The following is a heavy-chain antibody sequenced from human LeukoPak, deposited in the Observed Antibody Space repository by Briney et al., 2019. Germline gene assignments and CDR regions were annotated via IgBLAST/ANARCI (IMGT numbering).Heavy chain of an antibody. D-gene: IGHD6-19*01. J-gene: IGHJ4*02. Sequence: SVKVSCKASGYTFTSYAISWVRQAPGQGLEWMGRIIPILGIANYAQKFQGRVTITADKSTSTAYMELSSLRSEDTAVYYCARVYSSGEGNWGQGTLVTVSS. CDR2: IIPILGIA. V-gene: IGHV1-69*04. CDR1: GYTFTSYA. CDR3: ARVYSSGEGN.